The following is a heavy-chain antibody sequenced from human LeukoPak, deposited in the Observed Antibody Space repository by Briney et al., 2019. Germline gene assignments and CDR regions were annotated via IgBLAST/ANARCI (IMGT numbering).Heavy chain of an antibody. CDR3: AKERELSFTGYFDY. J-gene: IGHJ4*02. V-gene: IGHV3-11*01. Sequence: GGSLRLSCAASGFTFSDYYMSWIRQAPGKGLEWVSYISSSGSTIYYADSVKGRFTISRDNAKNSLYLQMNSLRAEDTAVYYCAKERELSFTGYFDYWGQGTLVTVSS. D-gene: IGHD3-16*02. CDR1: GFTFSDYY. CDR2: ISSSGSTI.